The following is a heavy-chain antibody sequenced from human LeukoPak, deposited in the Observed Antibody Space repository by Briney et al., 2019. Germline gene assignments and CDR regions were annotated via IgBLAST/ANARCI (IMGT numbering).Heavy chain of an antibody. CDR2: FKTNYNQV. CDR1: GFTFSDYA. D-gene: IGHD4-11*01. J-gene: IGHJ4*02. CDR3: ARSVPDYTRFDF. V-gene: IGHV3-23*05. Sequence: GGSLRLSCVASGFTFSDYAMNWVRQAPGKGLEWVSTFKTNYNQVYYAESVRGRFTITTDNSKNTAYLQMNSLRVEDTALYYCARSVPDYTRFDFWGQGALVTVSS.